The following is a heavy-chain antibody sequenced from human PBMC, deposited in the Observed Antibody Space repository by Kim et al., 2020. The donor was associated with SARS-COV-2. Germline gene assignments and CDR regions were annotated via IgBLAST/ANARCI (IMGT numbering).Heavy chain of an antibody. CDR1: GFIFSGST. J-gene: IGHJ4*02. D-gene: IGHD3-9*01. CDR2: IRSKPKNYAT. V-gene: IGHV3-73*01. CDR3: ATYIDYFFNY. Sequence: GGSLRLSCAASGFIFSGSTIHWVRQAPGKGLEWVGRIRSKPKNYATEYAVSVKGRFTVSRDDSKNTAYLQMNGLKTEATAVYYCATYIDYFFNYWGQGIL.